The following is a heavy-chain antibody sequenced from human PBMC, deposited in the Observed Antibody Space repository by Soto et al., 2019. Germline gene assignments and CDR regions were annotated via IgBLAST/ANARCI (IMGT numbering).Heavy chain of an antibody. J-gene: IGHJ6*02. V-gene: IGHV3-48*03. CDR1: GFSFSSYE. Sequence: GGSLRLSCAASGFSFSSYEMNWVRQAPGKGLEWVSYISSSGNSRYYADSVRGRFTISRGNANNSLYLQMNSLRAEDTGVYYCARAPANYYYYGLDVWGQGTTVTVPS. CDR2: ISSSGNSR. CDR3: ARAPANYYYYGLDV.